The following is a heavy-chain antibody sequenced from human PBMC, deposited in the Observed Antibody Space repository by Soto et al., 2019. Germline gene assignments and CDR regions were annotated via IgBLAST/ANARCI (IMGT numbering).Heavy chain of an antibody. CDR1: GFTFSSYA. J-gene: IGHJ4*02. CDR3: ARDLVYDFWSGYYNDY. Sequence: QVQLVESGGGVVQPGRSLRLSCAASGFTFSSYAMHWVRQAPGKGLEWVAVISYDGRNKYYANSVKGRFTISRDNSKNTLYLQMNSLRAEDTAVYYCARDLVYDFWSGYYNDYWGQGTLVTVSS. CDR2: ISYDGRNK. D-gene: IGHD3-3*01. V-gene: IGHV3-30*04.